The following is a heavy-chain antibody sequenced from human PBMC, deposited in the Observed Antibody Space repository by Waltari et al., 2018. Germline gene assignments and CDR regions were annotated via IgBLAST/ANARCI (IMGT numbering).Heavy chain of an antibody. CDR3: ASTFWSGYYTGDY. V-gene: IGHV4-30-2*01. J-gene: IGHJ4*02. Sequence: QLQLQESGSGLVKPSQTLSLNCAVSGGSLSSGGYSWSWIRQPPGKGLEWIGYIYHSGSTYYNPSLKSRVTISVDRSKNQFSLKLSSVTAADTAVYYCASTFWSGYYTGDYWGQGTLVTVSS. CDR2: IYHSGST. D-gene: IGHD3-3*01. CDR1: GGSLSSGGYS.